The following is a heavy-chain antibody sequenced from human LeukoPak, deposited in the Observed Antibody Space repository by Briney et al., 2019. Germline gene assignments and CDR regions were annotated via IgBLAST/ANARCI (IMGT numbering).Heavy chain of an antibody. J-gene: IGHJ4*02. CDR1: GYSISSGYY. Sequence: PSETLSLTCTVSGYSISSGYYWGWIRQPPGKGLEWIGSIYHSGSTYYNPSLKSRVTISVDTSKNQFSLKLSSVTAADTAVYYCARVDPNGGPYFDYWGQGTLVTVSS. V-gene: IGHV4-38-2*02. CDR2: IYHSGST. D-gene: IGHD2-8*01. CDR3: ARVDPNGGPYFDY.